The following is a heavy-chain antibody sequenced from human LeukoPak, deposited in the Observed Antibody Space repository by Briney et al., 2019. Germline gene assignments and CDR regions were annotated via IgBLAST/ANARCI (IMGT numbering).Heavy chain of an antibody. CDR2: MNPNSGNT. CDR3: ARAAWVSTSSKYYFDN. J-gene: IGHJ4*02. V-gene: IGHV1-8*01. CDR1: GYTFTSYD. Sequence: GASVKVSCKASGYTFTSYDINWVRQATGQGREWMGWMNPNSGNTGYAQKFQGRVTMTRNTSISTAYMELSSLRTDGTALYYCARAAWVSTSSKYYFDNWGQGTLVTVSS. D-gene: IGHD2-21*01.